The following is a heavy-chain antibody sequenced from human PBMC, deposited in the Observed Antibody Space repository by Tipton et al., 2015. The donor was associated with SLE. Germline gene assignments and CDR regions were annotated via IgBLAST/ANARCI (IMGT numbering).Heavy chain of an antibody. D-gene: IGHD3-22*01. CDR1: GYSISSGYY. CDR2: LHHSGNA. Sequence: TLSLTCTVSGYSISSGYYWGWIRQSPGKGLEWIGSLHHSGNAYYNASLKSRVAISVDTSNNLFSLKLSSVTAADTAVYYCARHTTIVVDWGQGTLVTVSS. V-gene: IGHV4-38-2*02. CDR3: ARHTTIVVD. J-gene: IGHJ4*02.